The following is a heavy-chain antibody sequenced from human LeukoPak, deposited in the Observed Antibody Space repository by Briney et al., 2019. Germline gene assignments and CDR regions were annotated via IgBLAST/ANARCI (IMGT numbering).Heavy chain of an antibody. CDR1: GYSISGGYY. V-gene: IGHV4-38-2*02. Sequence: PSETLSLTCTVSGYSISGGYYWGWIRQPPGKGLEWIANVYHNGNTFYNPSLKSRVTISVDTSNNQFSLTLTPVTAADTAVYFCARETSRIIYYWGQGMLVTVSS. CDR2: VYHNGNT. CDR3: ARETSRIIYY. J-gene: IGHJ4*02.